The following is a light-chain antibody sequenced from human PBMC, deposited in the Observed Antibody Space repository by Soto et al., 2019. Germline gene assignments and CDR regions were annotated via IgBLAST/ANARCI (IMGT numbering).Light chain of an antibody. J-gene: IGKJ1*01. CDR2: GAS. CDR3: QQFFNYPWT. CDR1: QTVSTW. V-gene: IGKV1-5*01. Sequence: IQMSQSPSAVSATVGDRVAITCLASQTVSTWLAWYQQKPGTAPRLLIYGASSLNSGVPSRFSGSGSGTEFTLSISSLQPDDFATYYCQQFFNYPWTFGQGTKV.